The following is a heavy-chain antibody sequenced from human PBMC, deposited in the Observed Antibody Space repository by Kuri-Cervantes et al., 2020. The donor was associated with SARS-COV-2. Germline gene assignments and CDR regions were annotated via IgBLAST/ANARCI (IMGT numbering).Heavy chain of an antibody. Sequence: GESLKISCAASGFTFSSYSMNWVRQAPGKGLEWVSSISSSSSYIYYADSVKGRFTISRDNAKNSLYLQMNSLIAEDTAVYYCARESALLSLDYWGQGTLVTVSS. CDR1: GFTFSSYS. V-gene: IGHV3-21*01. D-gene: IGHD2-8*01. CDR3: ARESALLSLDY. CDR2: ISSSSSYI. J-gene: IGHJ4*02.